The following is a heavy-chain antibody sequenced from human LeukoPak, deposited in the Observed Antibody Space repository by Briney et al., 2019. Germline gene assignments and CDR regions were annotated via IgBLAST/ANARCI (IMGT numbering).Heavy chain of an antibody. J-gene: IGHJ4*02. CDR3: TTDFSPDNWNYPDY. CDR1: GFSVRNVW. D-gene: IGHD1-7*01. CDR2: IKSKTDGGTT. V-gene: IGHV3-15*01. Sequence: PGGSLRLSCAASGFSVRNVWMSWVRQAPGKGLEWVGRIKSKTDGGTTDYAAPVKGSFTISRDDSKNTLYLQMNSLKTEDTAVYYCTTDFSPDNWNYPDYWGQGTLVTVSS.